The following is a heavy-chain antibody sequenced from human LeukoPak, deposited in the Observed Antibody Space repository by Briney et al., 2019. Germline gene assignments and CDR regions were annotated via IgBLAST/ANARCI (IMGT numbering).Heavy chain of an antibody. J-gene: IGHJ4*02. CDR1: GGTFSSYA. Sequence: SVKVSCKASGGTFSSYAISWVRQAPGQGLEWMGGIIPIFGTANYAQKFQGRVTITADESTSTAYMELSSLRSEDTAVYYCARDIDDILTGYGGFDYWGQGTLVTVSS. D-gene: IGHD3-9*01. CDR3: ARDIDDILTGYGGFDY. V-gene: IGHV1-69*13. CDR2: IIPIFGTA.